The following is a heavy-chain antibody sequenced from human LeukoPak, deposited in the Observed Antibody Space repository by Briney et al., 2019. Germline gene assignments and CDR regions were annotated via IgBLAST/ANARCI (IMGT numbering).Heavy chain of an antibody. CDR3: ARDRRPYYYGSGILN. CDR2: ISYDGSNK. Sequence: PGGSLRLSCAASGFTFSSYAMHWVRQAPGKGLEWVAVISYDGSNKYYADSVKGRFTISRDNSKNTLYLQMNSLRAEDTAVYYCARDRRPYYYGSGILNWGQGTLVTVSS. J-gene: IGHJ4*02. D-gene: IGHD3-10*01. CDR1: GFTFSSYA. V-gene: IGHV3-30-3*01.